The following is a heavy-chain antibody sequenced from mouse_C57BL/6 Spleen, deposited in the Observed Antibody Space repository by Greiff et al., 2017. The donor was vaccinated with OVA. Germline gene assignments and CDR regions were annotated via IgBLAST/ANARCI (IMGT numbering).Heavy chain of an antibody. CDR2: IWTGGGT. D-gene: IGHD2-4*01. Sequence: VKLVESGPGLVAPSQRLSITCTVSGFSLTSYAISWVRQPPGKGLEWLGVIWTGGGTNYNSALKSRLSISKDNSKSQVFLKMNSLQTDDTARYYCARNDYDYDVAAYWGQGTLVTVSA. CDR1: GFSLTSYA. CDR3: ARNDYDYDVAAY. J-gene: IGHJ3*01. V-gene: IGHV2-9-1*01.